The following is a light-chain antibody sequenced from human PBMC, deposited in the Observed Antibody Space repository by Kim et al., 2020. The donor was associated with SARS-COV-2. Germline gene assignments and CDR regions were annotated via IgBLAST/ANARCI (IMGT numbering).Light chain of an antibody. CDR1: ASTVRAGCD. CDR2: GNI. Sequence: ATVSGTVTASTVRAGCDLHWYQQLPGTAPKLLIYGNINRPSGVPDRFSGSKSGTSASLAITGLQAEDEADYYCQSYDSSLSGSRVFGGGTQLTVL. V-gene: IGLV1-40*01. J-gene: IGLJ2*01. CDR3: QSYDSSLSGSRV.